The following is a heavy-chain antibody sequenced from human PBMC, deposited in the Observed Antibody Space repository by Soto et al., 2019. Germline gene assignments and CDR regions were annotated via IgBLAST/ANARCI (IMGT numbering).Heavy chain of an antibody. CDR1: GGSISSGRNF. Sequence: QMQLQESGPGLVKPSETLSLTCAVSGGSISSGRNFWGWIRQPPGKGLEWIGSIFSSGSSYYNPSIQSRVTISIDTSKNHFSLRVNSVTAADTAVYSCARHRRFTPVDWSGYSKTWFDPWGHGIRVTVSS. CDR3: ARHRRFTPVDWSGYSKTWFDP. V-gene: IGHV4-39*01. D-gene: IGHD3-3*01. CDR2: IFSSGSS. J-gene: IGHJ5*02.